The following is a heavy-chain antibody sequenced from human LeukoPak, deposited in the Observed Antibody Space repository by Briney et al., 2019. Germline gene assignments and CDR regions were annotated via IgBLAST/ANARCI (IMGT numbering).Heavy chain of an antibody. V-gene: IGHV4-61*02. D-gene: IGHD6-6*01. CDR1: GGSISSGSYY. Sequence: PSQTLSLTCTVSGGSISSGSYYWSWIRQPAGKGLEWIGRIYTSGSTNYNPSLKSRVTISVDTSKNQFSLKLSSVTAADTAVYYCARVRPDRSSSFDYWGQGTLVTVSS. CDR3: ARVRPDRSSSFDY. CDR2: IYTSGST. J-gene: IGHJ4*02.